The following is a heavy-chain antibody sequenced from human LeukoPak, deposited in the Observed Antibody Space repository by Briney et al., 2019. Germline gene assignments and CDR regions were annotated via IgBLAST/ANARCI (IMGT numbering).Heavy chain of an antibody. V-gene: IGHV4-38-2*02. Sequence: PSETLSLTCTVSGYSIISNFYWGWIRQSPGKGLEWIGSIYHSGSTYYNPSLKSRVTISVDTSTNQFSLKLSSVTAADTAVYYCARITIFGVLPKYFDYWDQGTLVTVSS. CDR1: GYSIISNFY. CDR3: ARITIFGVLPKYFDY. D-gene: IGHD3-3*01. J-gene: IGHJ4*02. CDR2: IYHSGST.